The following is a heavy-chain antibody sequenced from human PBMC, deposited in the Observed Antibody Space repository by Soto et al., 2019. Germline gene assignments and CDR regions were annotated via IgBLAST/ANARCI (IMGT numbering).Heavy chain of an antibody. D-gene: IGHD3-22*01. J-gene: IGHJ3*02. Sequence: SETLSLTCTVSGGSVSSGSYYWSWIRQPPGKGLEWIGYIYYSGSTNYNPSLKSRVTISVDTSKNQFSLKLSSVTAADTAVYYCARTKYYYDSSGYYPDRHFDIWGQGTMVTVS. CDR3: ARTKYYYDSSGYYPDRHFDI. CDR1: GGSVSSGSYY. CDR2: IYYSGST. V-gene: IGHV4-61*01.